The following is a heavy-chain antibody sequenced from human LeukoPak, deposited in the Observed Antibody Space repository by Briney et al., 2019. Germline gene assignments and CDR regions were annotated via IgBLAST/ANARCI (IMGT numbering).Heavy chain of an antibody. CDR3: ARDTYYYDSSGYRNFGY. CDR1: GYTFTSYG. CDR2: ISAYNGNT. J-gene: IGHJ4*02. V-gene: IGHV1-18*01. D-gene: IGHD3-22*01. Sequence: ASVKVSCKASGYTFTSYGISWVRQAPGQGLEWMGWISAYNGNTNYAQKLQGRVTMTTDTSTSTAYMELRSLRSDDTAVYYCARDTYYYDSSGYRNFGYWGQGTLVTVSS.